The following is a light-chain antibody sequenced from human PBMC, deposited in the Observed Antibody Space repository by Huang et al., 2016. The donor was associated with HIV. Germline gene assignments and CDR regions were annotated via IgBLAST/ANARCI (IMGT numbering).Light chain of an antibody. CDR1: QRVSGY. CDR2: DAS. J-gene: IGKJ5*01. Sequence: EIVLTQSPATLSLSPGERARIYCRSSQRVSGYVVWYQQKPGQAPKLLIYDASNRATGSPARFSGSGSGTDFTLTISSLEPEDFAVYYCQHRINWPITFGQGTRLEIK. V-gene: IGKV3-11*01. CDR3: QHRINWPIT.